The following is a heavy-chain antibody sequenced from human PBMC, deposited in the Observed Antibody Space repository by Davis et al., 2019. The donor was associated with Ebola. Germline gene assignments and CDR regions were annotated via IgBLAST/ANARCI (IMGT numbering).Heavy chain of an antibody. D-gene: IGHD2-15*01. CDR2: INPSGGST. J-gene: IGHJ3*01. Sequence: AASVKVSCKASGYTFTSYYMHWVRQAPGQGLEWMGIINPSGGSTSYAQKFQGRVTMTRDTSTSTVYMELRSLRSEDTALYYCAAGGLGGGFDVWGHGTMVTVSS. V-gene: IGHV1-46*01. CDR3: AAGGLGGGFDV. CDR1: GYTFTSYY.